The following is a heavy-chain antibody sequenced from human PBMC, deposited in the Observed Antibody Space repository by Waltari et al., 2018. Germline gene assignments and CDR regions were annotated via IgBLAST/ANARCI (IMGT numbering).Heavy chain of an antibody. Sequence: QVQLQESGPGLVKPSQTLSLTCPLPGGSIRSGGYSWSWIRQHPGKGLEWIGYIYYSGSTYYNPSLKSRVTISVDTSKNQFSLKLSSVTAADTAVYYCARVDILTGYYFDYWGQGTLVTVSS. V-gene: IGHV4-31*03. CDR1: GGSIRSGGYS. J-gene: IGHJ4*02. CDR3: ARVDILTGYYFDY. D-gene: IGHD3-9*01. CDR2: IYYSGST.